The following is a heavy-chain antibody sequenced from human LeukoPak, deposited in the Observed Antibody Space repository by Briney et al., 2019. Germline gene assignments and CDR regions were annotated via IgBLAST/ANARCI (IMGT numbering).Heavy chain of an antibody. J-gene: IGHJ5*02. CDR1: GFTFSSYW. D-gene: IGHD4-17*01. V-gene: IGHV3-74*01. Sequence: GGSLRLSCAASGFTFSSYWMHWVRQAPGKGLVWVSRINSDGSSTSYADSVKGRFTISRDNAKNTLYLQMNSLRAEDTAVYYCARENDYGDDNWFDPWGQGTLVTVSS. CDR3: ARENDYGDDNWFDP. CDR2: INSDGSST.